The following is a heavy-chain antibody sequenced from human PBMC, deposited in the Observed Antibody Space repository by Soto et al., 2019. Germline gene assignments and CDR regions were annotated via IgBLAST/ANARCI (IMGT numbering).Heavy chain of an antibody. D-gene: IGHD6-13*01. CDR2: IYPGDSDT. V-gene: IGHV5-51*01. CDR1: GYSFTSYW. Sequence: GESLKISCKGSGYSFTSYWIGWVRQMPGKGLEWMGIIYPGDSDTRYSPSFQGQVTISADKSISTAYLQWSSLKASDTAMYYCARSKRYSSSSSSWFDPWGQGTLVTVS. J-gene: IGHJ5*02. CDR3: ARSKRYSSSSSSWFDP.